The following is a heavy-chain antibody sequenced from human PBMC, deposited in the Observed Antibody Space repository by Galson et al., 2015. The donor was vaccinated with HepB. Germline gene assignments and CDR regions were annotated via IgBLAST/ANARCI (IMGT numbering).Heavy chain of an antibody. CDR2: INPNSGAT. Sequence: SVKVSCKAPGYNFIDYHMHWVRQAPGQGPEWMGWINPNSGATNYAQDFQGRVTMTRDSSISTAYMELTWLKSGDTAVYYCARDTRSGWFPDEAFDIWGQGTMVTVSS. CDR3: ARDTRSGWFPDEAFDI. J-gene: IGHJ3*02. CDR1: GYNFIDYH. D-gene: IGHD6-19*01. V-gene: IGHV1-2*02.